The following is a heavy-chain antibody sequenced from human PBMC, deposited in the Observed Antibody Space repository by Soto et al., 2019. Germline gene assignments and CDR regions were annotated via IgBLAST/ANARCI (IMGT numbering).Heavy chain of an antibody. V-gene: IGHV1-24*01. CDR1: GYTLTELS. D-gene: IGHD1-7*01. CDR2: FDPEDGET. Sequence: ALVKLSCTVSGYTLTELSMHWVRQAPGKGLEWMGGFDPEDGETIYAQKFQGRVTMTEDTSTDTAYMELSSLRSEDTAVYYCATKRPELELFYYFDYWGQGTLVTVSS. J-gene: IGHJ4*02. CDR3: ATKRPELELFYYFDY.